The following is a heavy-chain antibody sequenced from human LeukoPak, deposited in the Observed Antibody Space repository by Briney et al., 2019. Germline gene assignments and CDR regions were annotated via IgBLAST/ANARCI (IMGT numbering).Heavy chain of an antibody. CDR3: ASGPIAGSGSGYYMDV. CDR1: GGTFSSYA. D-gene: IGHD3-10*01. V-gene: IGHV1-69*15. Sequence: HGSSVKVSCKASGGTFSSYAISWVRQAPGQGLEWMGRIIPIFGTANYAQKFQGRVTITADESTSTAYMELSSLRSEDTAVYYCASGPIAGSGSGYYMDVWGKGTTVTVSS. CDR2: IIPIFGTA. J-gene: IGHJ6*03.